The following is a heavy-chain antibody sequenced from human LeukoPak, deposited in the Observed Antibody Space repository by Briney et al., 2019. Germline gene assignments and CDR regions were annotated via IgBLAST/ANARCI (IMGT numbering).Heavy chain of an antibody. CDR3: VTRGRYYYDSSGYYH. V-gene: IGHV4-39*01. CDR1: GGSISSSSYY. D-gene: IGHD3-22*01. Sequence: SETLSLTCTVSGGSISSSSYYWGWLRQPPGKGLEWIVGIYYSGSTYYNPCLKSRVTISVYTPKNQFSLKLSSVTAADTAVYYCVTRGRYYYDSSGYYHWGQGTLVTVSS. J-gene: IGHJ4*02. CDR2: IYYSGST.